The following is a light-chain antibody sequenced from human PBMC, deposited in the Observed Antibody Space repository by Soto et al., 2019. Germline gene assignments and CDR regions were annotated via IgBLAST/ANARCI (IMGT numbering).Light chain of an antibody. CDR3: LQHNRYPIT. V-gene: IGKV3D-20*02. CDR2: DAS. CDR1: QIVSSSY. Sequence: EIVLTQSPGTLSLSPVEIATLSCRASQIVSSSYLAWYQQKPGQAPRLLIYDASNRATGIPARFSGSGSGTDFTLTISSLQPEDFATYYCLQHNRYPITFGQGTRLEIK. J-gene: IGKJ5*01.